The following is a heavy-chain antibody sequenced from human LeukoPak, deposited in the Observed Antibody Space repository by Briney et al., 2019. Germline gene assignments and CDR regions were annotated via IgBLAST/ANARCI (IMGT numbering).Heavy chain of an antibody. Sequence: PSETLSLTCTVSGGSISSYYWSWIRLPPGKGLESIGYLSKSGNTNYSPSLKSRVTIFGDTSKNQFFLKLSSVTAADPAVYYCARARYVNSFYAFDIWGQGTLVTVSS. V-gene: IGHV4-59*01. CDR1: GGSISSYY. CDR3: ARARYVNSFYAFDI. D-gene: IGHD3-9*01. J-gene: IGHJ3*02. CDR2: LSKSGNT.